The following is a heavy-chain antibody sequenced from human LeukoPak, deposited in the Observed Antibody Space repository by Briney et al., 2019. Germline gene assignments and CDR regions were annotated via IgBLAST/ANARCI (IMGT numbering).Heavy chain of an antibody. CDR1: GGSISSYY. D-gene: IGHD6-13*01. Sequence: PSETLSPTCTVSGGSISSYYWSWIRQPPGTGLEWIGDIFYSRSTNYNPSLKRRVTVSVDTSKNQFSLKLSSVTAADTGVYYCARGTGGRIADFERGFDYWGQGTLVTVSS. CDR2: IFYSRST. V-gene: IGHV4-59*01. CDR3: ARGTGGRIADFERGFDY. J-gene: IGHJ4*02.